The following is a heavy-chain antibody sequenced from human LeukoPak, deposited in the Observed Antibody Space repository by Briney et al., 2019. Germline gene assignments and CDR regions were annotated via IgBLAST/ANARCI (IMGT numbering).Heavy chain of an antibody. V-gene: IGHV1-2*02. Sequence: ASVKVSCKASGYTFTGYYMHWVRQAPGQGLEWMGWINPNSGGTNYAQKFQGRVTMTRDTSISTAYMELSRLRSDDTAVYYYARASEYYDSSGYYPYYFDYWGQGTLVTVSS. D-gene: IGHD3-22*01. CDR1: GYTFTGYY. CDR2: INPNSGGT. CDR3: ARASEYYDSSGYYPYYFDY. J-gene: IGHJ4*02.